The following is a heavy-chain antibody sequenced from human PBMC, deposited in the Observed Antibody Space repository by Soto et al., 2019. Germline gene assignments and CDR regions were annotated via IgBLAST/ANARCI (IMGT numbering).Heavy chain of an antibody. V-gene: IGHV4-31*03. CDR3: ARDNSSNFDY. Sequence: SSETLSLTCTVSGCSISSGGYYWSWIRQHPGKGLEWIGFIYYSGSTYYNPSLKSRVTISVDTSKNQFSLKLSSVTAADTAVYYCARDNSSNFDYWGQGTLVTVSS. CDR1: GCSISSGGYY. D-gene: IGHD3-22*01. CDR2: IYYSGST. J-gene: IGHJ4*02.